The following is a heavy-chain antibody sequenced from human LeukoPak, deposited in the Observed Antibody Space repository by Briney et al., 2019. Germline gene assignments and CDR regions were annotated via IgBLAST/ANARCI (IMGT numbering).Heavy chain of an antibody. CDR2: IFYNEGT. CDR1: GDSISSYY. V-gene: IGHV4-59*01. CDR3: VKSNSRYQPWTLDI. Sequence: SSETLSLTCSVSGDSISSYYWSWIRQPPGKGLEWIGYIFYNEGTSYNPSLKSRVTISVDTSNNQLSLKVNSVTAADTAMYYCVKSNSRYQPWTLDIWGRGTMVTVSS. J-gene: IGHJ3*02. D-gene: IGHD2-2*01.